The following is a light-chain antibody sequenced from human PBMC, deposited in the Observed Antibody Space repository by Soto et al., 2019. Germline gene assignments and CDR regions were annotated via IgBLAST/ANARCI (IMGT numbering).Light chain of an antibody. V-gene: IGKV3-20*01. J-gene: IGKJ1*01. CDR1: QSVSSRY. CDR3: QQYGSALST. Sequence: EIVLTQSPGTLSLSPGDTAALSCRASQSVSSRYLAWYQQKSGQAPRLLIYATSSRATDIPDRFIGYGSGTDFTLTISGLEPEDFAVYYCQQYGSALSTFGQGTKVEIK. CDR2: ATS.